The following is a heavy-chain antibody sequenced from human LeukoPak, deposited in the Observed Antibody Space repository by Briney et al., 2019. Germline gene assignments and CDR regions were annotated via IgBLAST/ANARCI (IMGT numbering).Heavy chain of an antibody. J-gene: IGHJ6*03. CDR2: ISSSSSTI. CDR1: GFTFSSYS. CDR3: AREHYFYYMDG. Sequence: GGSLRLSCAASGFTFSSYSMNWVRQAPGKGLEWVSYISSSSSTIYYADSVKGRFTISRDNAENSLYLQMNSLRAEDTAVYYCAREHYFYYMDGWGKGTTVTVSS. V-gene: IGHV3-48*04.